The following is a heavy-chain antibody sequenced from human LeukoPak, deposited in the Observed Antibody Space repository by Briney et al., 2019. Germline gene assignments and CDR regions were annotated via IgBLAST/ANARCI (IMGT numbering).Heavy chain of an antibody. V-gene: IGHV3-7*01. J-gene: IGHJ4*02. CDR2: IKQDGSET. CDR3: ARSPRRGEFDS. CDR1: GFTFSSHW. Sequence: GGSLRLSCAGSGFTFSSHWMSWVRQTPGKGLEWVANIKQDGSETSYVDSVKGRFTISRDNTQNSLSLQMGSLSVDDTALYYCARSPRRGEFDSWGQGTLVTVSS. D-gene: IGHD3-16*01.